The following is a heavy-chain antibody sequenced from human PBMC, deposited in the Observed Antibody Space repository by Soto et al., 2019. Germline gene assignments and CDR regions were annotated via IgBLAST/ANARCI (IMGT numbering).Heavy chain of an antibody. J-gene: IGHJ6*02. CDR1: GFTFSPYA. V-gene: IGHV3-23*01. CDR2: ISGSGGNT. CDR3: AKGLRRLLRTQYYYGLDV. D-gene: IGHD3-16*01. Sequence: EVQLLESGGGLVQPGGSLRLSCAASGFTFSPYAMTWVRQAPGKGLEWVSSISGSGGNTNYADFVKGRFTVSRDNSKRTLSLQMNSLTEEDTAIYYCAKGLRRLLRTQYYYGLDVRGRGTTVTVSS.